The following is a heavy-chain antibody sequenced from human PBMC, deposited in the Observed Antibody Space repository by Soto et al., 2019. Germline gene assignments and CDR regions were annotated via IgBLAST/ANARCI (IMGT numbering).Heavy chain of an antibody. V-gene: IGHV3-30*18. CDR2: ISYDGSNK. CDR3: AKDTRGGHFDY. Sequence: PGGSLRLSCAASGFTFSSYGMHWVRQAPGKGLEWVAVISYDGSNKYYADSVKGRFTISRDNSKNTLYLQMNSLRAEDTAVYYCAKDTRGGHFDYWGQGTLVTVSS. CDR1: GFTFSSYG. J-gene: IGHJ4*02.